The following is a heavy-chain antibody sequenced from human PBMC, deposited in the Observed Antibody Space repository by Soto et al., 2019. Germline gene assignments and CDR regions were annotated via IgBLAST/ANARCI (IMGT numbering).Heavy chain of an antibody. CDR2: IIPIFGTT. Sequence: QVQLVQSGAEVKKPGYSVKVSCKASGGTFSSYAISWVRQAPGQGLEWMGGIIPIFGTTNYAQKFQGRVTITADESTSTAYMELSSLRAEDTAVYYCARAGYYYDSSGLSSIDYWGQGTLVTVSS. CDR3: ARAGYYYDSSGLSSIDY. D-gene: IGHD3-22*01. J-gene: IGHJ4*02. CDR1: GGTFSSYA. V-gene: IGHV1-69*01.